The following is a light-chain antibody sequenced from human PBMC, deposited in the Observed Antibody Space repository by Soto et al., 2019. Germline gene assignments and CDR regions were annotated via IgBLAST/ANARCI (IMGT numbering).Light chain of an antibody. Sequence: QSVPTQPASVSGSPGQSITISCTGTSSDVGGYNYVSWYQLHPGKAPKLIIYEVSNRPSGVSNCFSGSKSGNTASLTISGLQAEDEADYYCNSYTSSTAYVFGTGTKVTVL. CDR3: NSYTSSTAYV. V-gene: IGLV2-14*01. CDR1: SSDVGGYNY. J-gene: IGLJ1*01. CDR2: EVS.